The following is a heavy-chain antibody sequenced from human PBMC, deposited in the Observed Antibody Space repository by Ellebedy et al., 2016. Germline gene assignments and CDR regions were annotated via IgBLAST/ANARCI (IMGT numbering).Heavy chain of an antibody. J-gene: IGHJ4*02. V-gene: IGHV1-18*04. CDR1: GYTLTTYG. D-gene: IGHD6-19*01. CDR3: ARAGSGWYEMDH. Sequence: ASVKVSCKASGYTLTTYGMIWVRQAPGQGLEWMGWISGYNGDTNCTQKVQGRVTMTTDTSTSTGYMELRSLRSDDTAVYYCARAGSGWYEMDHWGQGTLVTVSS. CDR2: ISGYNGDT.